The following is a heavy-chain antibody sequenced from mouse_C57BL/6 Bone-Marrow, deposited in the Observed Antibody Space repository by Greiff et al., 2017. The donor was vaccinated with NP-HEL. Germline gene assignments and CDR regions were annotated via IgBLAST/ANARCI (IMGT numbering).Heavy chain of an antibody. V-gene: IGHV1-18*01. CDR3: ASVPFYYGSSYAMDY. J-gene: IGHJ4*01. D-gene: IGHD1-1*01. CDR1: GYTFTDYN. Sequence: VQLKESGPELVKPGASVKIPCKASGYTFTDYNMDWVKQSHGKSLEWIGDINPNNGGTSYNQKFKGKATLTVDKSSSTAYMELRSLTSEDTAVYYCASVPFYYGSSYAMDYWGQGTSVTVSS. CDR2: INPNNGGT.